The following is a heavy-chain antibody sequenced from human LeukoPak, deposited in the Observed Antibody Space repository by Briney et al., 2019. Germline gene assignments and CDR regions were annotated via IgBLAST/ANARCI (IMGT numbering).Heavy chain of an antibody. V-gene: IGHV4-34*01. CDR1: GGSFSGYY. CDR2: INHSGST. D-gene: IGHD6-25*01. Sequence: SEILSLTCAVYGGSFSGYYWSWIRQPPGKGLEWIGEINHSGSTNYNPSLKSRVTISVDTSKNQFSLKLSSVTAADTAVYYCARHAMGIAALFAAWGQGTLVTVSS. J-gene: IGHJ5*02. CDR3: ARHAMGIAALFAA.